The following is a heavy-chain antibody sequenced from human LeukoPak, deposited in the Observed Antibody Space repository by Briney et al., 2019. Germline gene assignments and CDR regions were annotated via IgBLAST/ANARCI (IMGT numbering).Heavy chain of an antibody. CDR2: INPNSGGT. V-gene: IGHV1-2*02. J-gene: IGHJ4*02. D-gene: IGHD3-22*01. Sequence: ASVKVSCKASGYTFTGYYMHWVRQAPGQGLEWMGWINPNSGGTNYAQKFQGRVTMTRDTSISTAYMELSRLRSDDTAVYYCARGSPAYYYDSSGYYFNSPFDYWGQGTLVTVSS. CDR1: GYTFTGYY. CDR3: ARGSPAYYYDSSGYYFNSPFDY.